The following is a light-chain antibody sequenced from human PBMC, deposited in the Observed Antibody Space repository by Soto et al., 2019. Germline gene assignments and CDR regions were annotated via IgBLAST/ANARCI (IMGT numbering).Light chain of an antibody. CDR2: GAS. J-gene: IGKJ1*01. CDR3: QQYNNWPPGT. V-gene: IGKV3-15*01. CDR1: QRVSSN. Sequence: EIVMTQSPATLSVSPGERATLSCRASQRVSSNLAWYQQKPGQARRLLIYGASTRATGIPARFSGSGSGTEFTITISSLQSEDVAVYYCQQYNNWPPGTFGQGTKVEIK.